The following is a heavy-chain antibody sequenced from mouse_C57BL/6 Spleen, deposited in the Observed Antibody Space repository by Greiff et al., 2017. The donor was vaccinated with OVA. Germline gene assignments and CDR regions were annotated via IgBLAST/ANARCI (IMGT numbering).Heavy chain of an antibody. V-gene: IGHV1-50*01. Sequence: QVQLQQPGAELVKPGASVKLSCKASGYTFTSYWMQWVKQRPGQGLEWIGEIDPSDSYTNYNQKFKGKATLTVDTSSSTAYMQLSSLTSEDSAVYYCARSSPYYYGSSPYAMDYWGQGTSVTVSS. D-gene: IGHD1-1*01. CDR2: IDPSDSYT. CDR1: GYTFTSYW. J-gene: IGHJ4*01. CDR3: ARSSPYYYGSSPYAMDY.